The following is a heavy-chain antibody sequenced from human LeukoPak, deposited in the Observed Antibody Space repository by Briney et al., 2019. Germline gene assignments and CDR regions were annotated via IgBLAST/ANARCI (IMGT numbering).Heavy chain of an antibody. CDR2: IYHSGST. CDR1: GGSINSSDW. J-gene: IGHJ4*02. V-gene: IGHV4-4*02. D-gene: IGHD6-13*01. Sequence: SGTLSLTCAVSGGSINSSDWWSWGRQPPGKGLEWIGEIYHSGSTNYNPSLKSRFTISVDKSKNQSSLKLSSVTAADTAVYYCARTEGPAAGYFDYWGQGTLVTVSS. CDR3: ARTEGPAAGYFDY.